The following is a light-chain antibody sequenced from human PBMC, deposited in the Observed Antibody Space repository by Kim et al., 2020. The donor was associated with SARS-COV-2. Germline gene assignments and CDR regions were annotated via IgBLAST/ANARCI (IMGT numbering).Light chain of an antibody. CDR1: QSVSSN. CDR2: GAS. CDR3: QQYNNWWT. J-gene: IGKJ1*01. V-gene: IGKV3-15*01. Sequence: SVSPGERATLSCRASQSVSSNLAWYQQKPGQAPRLLIYGASTRATGIPARFSGSGSGTEFTLTISSLQSEDFEVYYCQQYNNWWTFGQGTKVDIK.